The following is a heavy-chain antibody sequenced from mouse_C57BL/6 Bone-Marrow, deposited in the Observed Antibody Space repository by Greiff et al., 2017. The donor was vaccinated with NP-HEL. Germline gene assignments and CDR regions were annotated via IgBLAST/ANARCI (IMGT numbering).Heavy chain of an antibody. J-gene: IGHJ4*01. CDR1: GYSITSGYY. D-gene: IGHD1-1*01. CDR3: ASYYYGSSYRAMDY. Sequence: ESGPGLVKPSQSLSLTCSVTGYSITSGYYWNWIRQFPGNKLEWMGYISYDGSNNYNPSLKNRISITRDTSKNQFFLKLNSVTTEDTATYYCASYYYGSSYRAMDYWGQGTSVTVSS. V-gene: IGHV3-6*01. CDR2: ISYDGSN.